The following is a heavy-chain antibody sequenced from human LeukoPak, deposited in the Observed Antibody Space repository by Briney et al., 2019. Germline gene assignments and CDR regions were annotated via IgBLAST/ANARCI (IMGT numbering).Heavy chain of an antibody. Sequence: PSETLSLTCTVSGGSISSNLHYWGWIRQPPGKGLEWIGSIYYRGTTYYNPSLKSRVTISVDTSKNQFSVKLSSVTAADTAVYYCARRLATGGAFDIWGQGTMVTVSS. CDR1: GGSISSNLHY. CDR3: ARRLATGGAFDI. D-gene: IGHD6-25*01. CDR2: IYYRGTT. V-gene: IGHV4-39*01. J-gene: IGHJ3*02.